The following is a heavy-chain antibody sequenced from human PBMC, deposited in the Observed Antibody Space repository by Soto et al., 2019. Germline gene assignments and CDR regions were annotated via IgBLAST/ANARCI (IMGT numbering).Heavy chain of an antibody. CDR2: INHSGST. CDR1: GGSFSGYY. CDR3: ASMWVAAAGTTDSY. V-gene: IGHV4-34*01. J-gene: IGHJ4*02. Sequence: PSETLSLTCAVYGGSFSGYYWSWIRQPPGKGLEWIGEINHSGSTNYNPSLKSRVTISVDTSKNQFSLKLSSVTAADTAVYYCASMWVAAAGTTDSYWGQGTLVTVSS. D-gene: IGHD6-13*01.